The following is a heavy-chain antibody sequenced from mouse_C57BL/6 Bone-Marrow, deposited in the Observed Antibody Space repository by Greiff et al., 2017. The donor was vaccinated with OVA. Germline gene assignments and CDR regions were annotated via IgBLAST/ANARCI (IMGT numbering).Heavy chain of an antibody. CDR1: GYTFTSYW. Sequence: EVQLQQSGTVLVRPGASVKMSCKTSGYTFTSYWMHWVKQRPGQGLEWIGDINPGNSGTSYNQKFKGKAKLTVVTSASTAYMELSSLTNEDSAVYYCTRSSTVVAPHYFDYWGQGTTVTVSS. D-gene: IGHD1-1*01. J-gene: IGHJ2*01. CDR3: TRSSTVVAPHYFDY. V-gene: IGHV1-5*01. CDR2: INPGNSGT.